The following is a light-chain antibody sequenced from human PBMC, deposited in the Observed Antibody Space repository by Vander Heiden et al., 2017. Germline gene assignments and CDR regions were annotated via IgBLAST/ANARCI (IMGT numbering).Light chain of an antibody. CDR1: QSISTY. J-gene: IGKJ1*01. V-gene: IGKV1-39*01. CDR2: AAS. Sequence: DIQMTQSPSSLSASVGDRVTITCRASQSISTYLNWYQQKPGKAPKLLIYAASSFLSGVPSRFSRSASGTDFTLRIIRLHPEDITTYYCHGSDATGRTFVQGTKVEIK. CDR3: HGSDATGRT.